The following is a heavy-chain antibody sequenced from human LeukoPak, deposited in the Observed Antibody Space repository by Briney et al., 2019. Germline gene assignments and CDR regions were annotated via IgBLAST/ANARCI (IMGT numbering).Heavy chain of an antibody. CDR3: AGWVAAGNSDY. D-gene: IGHD6-13*01. Sequence: GGSLRLSCAASGFTFSSYWMHWVRQAPGKGLVWVSRINNDGSSTSYADSVKGRFTISRDNAKNTLYLQMNSLRAEDTAVYCCAGWVAAGNSDYWGQGTLVTVSS. CDR2: INNDGSST. V-gene: IGHV3-74*01. CDR1: GFTFSSYW. J-gene: IGHJ4*02.